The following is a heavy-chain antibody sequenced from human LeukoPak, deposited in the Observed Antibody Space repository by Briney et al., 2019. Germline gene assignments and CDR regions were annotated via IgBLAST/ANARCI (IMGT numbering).Heavy chain of an antibody. V-gene: IGHV3-33*01. CDR3: ARDLEAYFDY. CDR2: IWDDGSNK. J-gene: IGHJ4*02. Sequence: GGSLRLSCAASGFTFSRYGMHWVRQAPGKGLEWVAVIWDDGSNKYCADSVKGRFTISRDNSKNTLYLQMNSLRAEDTAVYYCARDLEAYFDYWGQGTLVTVSS. CDR1: GFTFSRYG. D-gene: IGHD1-1*01.